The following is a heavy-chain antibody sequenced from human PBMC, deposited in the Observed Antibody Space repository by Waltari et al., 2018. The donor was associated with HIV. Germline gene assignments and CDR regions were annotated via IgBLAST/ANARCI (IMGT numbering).Heavy chain of an antibody. D-gene: IGHD6-19*01. J-gene: IGHJ4*02. CDR1: SGSIVSANSY. V-gene: IGHV4-31*03. Sequence: QVQLQESGPGLVKPSQTLSLICTVSSGSIVSANSYWNWIRQHPGNGLEWIGYISYSGHTEYNPSLKSRVTISVDTSKNQFSLRLSSVTAADTALYYCARSQYSSGWRIFDYWGQGNLVTVSS. CDR2: ISYSGHT. CDR3: ARSQYSSGWRIFDY.